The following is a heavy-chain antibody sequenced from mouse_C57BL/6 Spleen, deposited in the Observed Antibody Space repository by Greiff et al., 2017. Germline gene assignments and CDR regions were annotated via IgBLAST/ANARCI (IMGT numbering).Heavy chain of an antibody. D-gene: IGHD2-12*01. J-gene: IGHJ3*01. CDR2: IDPSDSET. V-gene: IGHV1-52*01. CDR1: GYTFTSYW. CDR3: ARGDCDDMGFAY. Sequence: QVQLQQPGAELVRPGSSVKLSCKASGYTFTSYWMHWVKQRPIQGLEWIGNIDPSDSETHYNQKFKDKATLTVDKSSSTAYMQLSSLTSEDSAVYYCARGDCDDMGFAYWGQGTLVTVSA.